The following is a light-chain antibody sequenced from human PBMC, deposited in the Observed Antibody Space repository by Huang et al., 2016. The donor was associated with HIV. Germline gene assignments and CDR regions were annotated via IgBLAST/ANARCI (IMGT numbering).Light chain of an antibody. CDR2: VAS. V-gene: IGKV3-15*01. Sequence: EIVMTQSPDALSVSPGESATLSCRASQNVSTNLAWYQHKPGRDPRLLIYVASTRATSVPARFRASWSGTEFTLTVGGLRSDDFAVYYCQHYDNWAPATFGQGTKLEFK. J-gene: IGKJ1*01. CDR1: QNVSTN. CDR3: QHYDNWAPAT.